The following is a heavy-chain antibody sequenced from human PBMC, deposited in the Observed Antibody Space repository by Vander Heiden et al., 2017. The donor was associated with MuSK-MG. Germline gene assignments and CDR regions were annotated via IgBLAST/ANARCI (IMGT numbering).Heavy chain of an antibody. V-gene: IGHV2-5*02. J-gene: IGHJ5*02. Sequence: QLTLKESGPTLVKPTQTLTLTCTFSGFSLSTSGVGVGWIRQPPGKALEWLALIYWDDDKRYSPSLKSRLTITKDTSKNQVVLTMTNMDPVDTATYYCAHRRAYGSGSYYNVRWFDPWGQGTLVTVSS. CDR3: AHRRAYGSGSYYNVRWFDP. CDR1: GFSLSTSGVG. CDR2: IYWDDDK. D-gene: IGHD3-10*01.